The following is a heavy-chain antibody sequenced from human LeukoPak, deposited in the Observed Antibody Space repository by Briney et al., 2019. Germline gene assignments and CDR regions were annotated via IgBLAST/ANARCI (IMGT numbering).Heavy chain of an antibody. V-gene: IGHV4-39*07. CDR1: GGSITTDNYY. CDR2: LYYGGST. CDR3: ARELSWDYYMDV. J-gene: IGHJ6*03. D-gene: IGHD3-10*01. Sequence: SETLSLTCTVSGGSITTDNYYWDWIRQSPGRGLEWIGSLYYGGSTYYNPSLKSRLTISVDTSKNQFSLQLRSVTAADTAVYFCARELSWDYYMDVWGKGTTVTVSS.